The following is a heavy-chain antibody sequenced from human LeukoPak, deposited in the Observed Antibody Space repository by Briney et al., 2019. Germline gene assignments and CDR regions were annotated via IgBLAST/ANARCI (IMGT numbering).Heavy chain of an antibody. Sequence: SEALTLTCAASGGTFSGYYWTWIRQPPGKGLEWIGEINHSGSTKYYPSLMRRVTISLEKSENHLSLMLSSVTAADTAVYYCARGITGMTYWGQGTLVTVS. CDR3: ARGITGMTY. V-gene: IGHV4-34*01. D-gene: IGHD1-20*01. J-gene: IGHJ4*02. CDR2: INHSGST. CDR1: GGTFSGYY.